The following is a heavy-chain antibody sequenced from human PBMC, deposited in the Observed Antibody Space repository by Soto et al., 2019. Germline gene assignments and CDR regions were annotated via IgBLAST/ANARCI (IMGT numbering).Heavy chain of an antibody. CDR3: ARSNYGSGSYYY. Sequence: SETLSLTCTVSGDSITSGVHYWSWIRQLPGKGLEWIGYIFYSGPTYYNPSLKSRVTISVDTSKNQFSLKLSSVTAADTAVYYCARSNYGSGSYYYWGQGTLVTVSS. V-gene: IGHV4-31*03. CDR1: GDSITSGVHY. J-gene: IGHJ4*02. D-gene: IGHD3-10*01. CDR2: IFYSGPT.